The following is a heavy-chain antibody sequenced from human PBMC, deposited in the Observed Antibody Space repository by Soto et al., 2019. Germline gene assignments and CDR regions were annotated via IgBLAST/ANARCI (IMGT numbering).Heavy chain of an antibody. CDR1: GGSIIGHY. V-gene: IGHV4-59*08. CDR3: ARHSYSSIPLRFDP. D-gene: IGHD2-21*01. Sequence: PSQILCLTSTVAGGSIIGHYWSWIRQHPGKGPEWIGNIHYSGSTNYNPSLKSRVTISVDTSKNQFSLRLSSVTAAETAVYYCARHSYSSIPLRFDPWGQGTLGTVSS. CDR2: IHYSGST. J-gene: IGHJ5*02.